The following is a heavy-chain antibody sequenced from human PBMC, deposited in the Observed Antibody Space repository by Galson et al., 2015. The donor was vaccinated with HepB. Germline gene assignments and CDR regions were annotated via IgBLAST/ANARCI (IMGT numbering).Heavy chain of an antibody. D-gene: IGHD3-10*01. V-gene: IGHV3-23*01. Sequence: SLRLSCAASGFTFSSYAMSWVRQAPGKGLEWVSAISGSGGSTYYADSVKGRFTISRDNSKNTLYLQMNSLRAEDTAVCYCAKGLLLWFGELMLFDYWGQGTLVTVSS. J-gene: IGHJ4*02. CDR1: GFTFSSYA. CDR3: AKGLLLWFGELMLFDY. CDR2: ISGSGGST.